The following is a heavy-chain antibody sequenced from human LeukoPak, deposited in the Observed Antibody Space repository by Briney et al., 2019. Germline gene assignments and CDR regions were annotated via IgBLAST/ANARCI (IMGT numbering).Heavy chain of an antibody. CDR3: ARTYYDFWSGHYTNWFDP. CDR2: IYYSGST. CDR1: GGSISSYY. V-gene: IGHV4-59*08. D-gene: IGHD3-3*01. J-gene: IGHJ5*02. Sequence: SETLSLTCTVSGGSISSYYRSWIRQPPGKGLEWIGYIYYSGSTNYNPSLKSRVTISVDTSKNQFSLKLSSVTAADTAVYYCARTYYDFWSGHYTNWFDPWGQGTLVTVSS.